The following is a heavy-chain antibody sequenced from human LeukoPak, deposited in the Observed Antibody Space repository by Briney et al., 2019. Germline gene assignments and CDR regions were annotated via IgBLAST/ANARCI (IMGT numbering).Heavy chain of an antibody. D-gene: IGHD1-1*01. J-gene: IGHJ5*02. Sequence: GGSLRLSCEASGFTFRDYAKTWIRQAPGKGLEWISYIKKRSAATYYADSVTGRFVISRDDAKHFLYLDLTNLRAEDTATYFCARIWSARDWFDPWGQGT. CDR2: IKKRSAAT. CDR1: GFTFRDYA. CDR3: ARIWSARDWFDP. V-gene: IGHV3-11*01.